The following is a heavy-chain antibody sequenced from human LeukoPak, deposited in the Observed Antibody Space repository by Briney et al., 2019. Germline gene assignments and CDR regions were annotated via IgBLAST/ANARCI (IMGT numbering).Heavy chain of an antibody. CDR3: AKDKAYYGSGSYLSV. J-gene: IGHJ4*02. Sequence: SLRCSGAASGFTFSSYSRNWLPQAPGKGLKGVSGLSWNRGSIGYADSVKGRFTISRDNAKNSLYLQMNRLRAEDTALYYWAKDKAYYGSGSYLSVWGQGTLVTVSS. V-gene: IGHV3-9*01. D-gene: IGHD3-10*01. CDR1: GFTFSSYS. CDR2: LSWNRGSI.